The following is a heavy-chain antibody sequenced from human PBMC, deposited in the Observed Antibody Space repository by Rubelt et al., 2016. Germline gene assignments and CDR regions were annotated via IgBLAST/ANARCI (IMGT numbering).Heavy chain of an antibody. V-gene: IGHV3-66*01. Sequence: GGSLRLSCAASGFTVISNYMNWVRQAPGKGLEWVSVLHSDGGTYYADSVKGRFAISRDSSKNTLYLQMNSLRAEDTAVYYCARFNGYIYGSGSFDCWGQGTLVTVSS. CDR2: LHSDGGT. CDR3: ARFNGYIYGSGSFDC. CDR1: GFTVISNY. J-gene: IGHJ4*02. D-gene: IGHD5-18*01.